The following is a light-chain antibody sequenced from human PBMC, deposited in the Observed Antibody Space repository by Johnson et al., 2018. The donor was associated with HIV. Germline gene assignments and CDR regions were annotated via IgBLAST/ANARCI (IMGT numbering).Light chain of an antibody. V-gene: IGLV1-51*02. J-gene: IGLJ1*01. CDR2: ENN. CDR3: GTWDSSLSAGV. Sequence: GQKVTISCSGSSSNIGNNYVSWYQQLPGTAPKLLIYENNKRPSGIPDRFSGSKSGTSATLGITGLQTGDEADYYCGTWDSSLSAGVFGTVTKVTVL. CDR1: SSNIGNNY.